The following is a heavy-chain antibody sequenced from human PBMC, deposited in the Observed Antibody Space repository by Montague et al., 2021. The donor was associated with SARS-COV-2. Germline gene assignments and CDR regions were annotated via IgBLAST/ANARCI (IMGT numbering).Heavy chain of an antibody. J-gene: IGHJ5*02. CDR3: ARAWQPLIHEGFGWFDP. D-gene: IGHD6-13*01. V-gene: IGHV4-4*07. CDR1: GESVSGFC. CDR2: IYTPVTI. Sequence: SETLSLTCTVSGESVSGFCWNWIRFRCRGTQAQIWSAHIYTPVTIKYHLPPTARVTMSIDTSKNQFSLKMSSVTAADTAVYYCARAWQPLIHEGFGWFDP.